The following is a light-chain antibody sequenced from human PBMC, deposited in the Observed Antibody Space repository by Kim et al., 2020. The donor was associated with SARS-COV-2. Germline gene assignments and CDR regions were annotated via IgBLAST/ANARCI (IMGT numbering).Light chain of an antibody. J-gene: IGLJ1*01. V-gene: IGLV1-44*01. Sequence: QSVLTQPPSASGTPGQRVTISCSGSSSNIGSNTVNWYQQLPGTAPKLLIYSNNQRPSGVPDRFSGSKSGTSASLAISGLLSEDEADYYCAAWDDSLNGHVLGTGTKVTVL. CDR2: SNN. CDR3: AAWDDSLNGHV. CDR1: SSNIGSNT.